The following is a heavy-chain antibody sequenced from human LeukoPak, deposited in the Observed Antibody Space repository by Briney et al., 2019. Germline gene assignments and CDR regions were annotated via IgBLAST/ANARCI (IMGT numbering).Heavy chain of an antibody. J-gene: IGHJ5*02. Sequence: SETLSLTCTVSGGSISSGGYYWSWIRQYPEKGLEWIGYIYHSGSTYYNPSLQSRVSISLDMSKNQFSLKLSSVTAADTAVYYCARGGYQLPDNWFDPWGQGTLVTVSS. CDR2: IYHSGST. D-gene: IGHD2-2*01. V-gene: IGHV4-31*03. CDR3: ARGGYQLPDNWFDP. CDR1: GGSISSGGYY.